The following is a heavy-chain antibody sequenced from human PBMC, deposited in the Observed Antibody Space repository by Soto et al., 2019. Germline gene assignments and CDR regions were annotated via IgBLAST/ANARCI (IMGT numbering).Heavy chain of an antibody. D-gene: IGHD1-26*01. CDR1: GFTFSSYE. V-gene: IGHV3-48*03. J-gene: IGHJ4*02. CDR2: ISSSGSTI. CDR3: VRDIPYSGATKYFDV. Sequence: LRLSCAASGFTFSSYEMNWVRQAPGKGLEWVSYISSSGSTIYYADSVKGRFTISRDNAKNSLYLQMNSLRPEDTAVYYCVRDIPYSGATKYFDVWGQGT.